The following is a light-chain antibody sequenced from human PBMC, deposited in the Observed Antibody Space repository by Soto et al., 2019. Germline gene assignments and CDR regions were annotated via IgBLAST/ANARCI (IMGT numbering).Light chain of an antibody. J-gene: IGKJ5*01. Sequence: EIVMTQSPATVSVSPGERATLSCRASQSVSSNLAWYQQKPGQAPRLLIYGASTRATGIPARFSGSGFGTEFTLTITSLQSEDFAVYYCQQYNNWPPITFGQGTRLEIK. V-gene: IGKV3-15*01. CDR2: GAS. CDR3: QQYNNWPPIT. CDR1: QSVSSN.